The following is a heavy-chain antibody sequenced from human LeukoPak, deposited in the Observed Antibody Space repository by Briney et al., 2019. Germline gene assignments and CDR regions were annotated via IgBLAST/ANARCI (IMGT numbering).Heavy chain of an antibody. Sequence: GGSLRLSCEASGLSFSSYIMNWVRRPPGKGLEWIASINNDGDKRYYADSVKGRFIISRDNAKKSLSLQMNSLTADDTAVYFCARGANYPDHWGQGTLVTVSS. CDR2: INNDGDKR. J-gene: IGHJ4*02. D-gene: IGHD3-10*01. CDR1: GLSFSSYI. V-gene: IGHV3-21*04. CDR3: ARGANYPDH.